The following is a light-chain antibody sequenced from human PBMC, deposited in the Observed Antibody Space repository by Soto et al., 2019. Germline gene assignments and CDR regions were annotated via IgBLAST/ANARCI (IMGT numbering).Light chain of an antibody. Sequence: DAVMTQSPDSLAVSLGERATINCRSSQSVLYRLNNKNYLAWYQQKPGQPPKLLIYWASTRESGVPDRFSGSGSGTDFTLTISSLQAEDVAVYFCQQYLHTPRTFGQGTKVDIK. V-gene: IGKV4-1*01. CDR3: QQYLHTPRT. CDR1: QSVLYRLNNKNY. J-gene: IGKJ1*01. CDR2: WAS.